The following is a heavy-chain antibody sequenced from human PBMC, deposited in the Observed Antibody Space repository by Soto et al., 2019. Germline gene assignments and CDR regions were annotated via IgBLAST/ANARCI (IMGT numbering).Heavy chain of an antibody. CDR3: AKFSDNSGYLDY. CDR1: GFTFSLYT. D-gene: IGHD3-22*01. J-gene: IGHJ4*02. CDR2: ISSSSSYI. V-gene: IGHV3-21*01. Sequence: PGGSLRLSCAASGFTFSLYTINWVRQAPGKGLEWVSSISSSSSYIYYVDSVKGRFTISRDNAENSLYLQMNSLRAEDTAVYYCAKFSDNSGYLDYWGQGTLVTVSS.